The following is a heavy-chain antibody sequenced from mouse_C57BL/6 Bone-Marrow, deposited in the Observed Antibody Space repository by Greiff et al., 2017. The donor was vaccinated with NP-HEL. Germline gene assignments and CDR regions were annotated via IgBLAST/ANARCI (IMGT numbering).Heavy chain of an antibody. Sequence: VQLKESGPELVKPGASVKISCKASGYSFTGYYMNWVKQSPEKSLEWIGEINPSTGGTTYNQKFKAKATLTVDKSSSTAYMQLKSLTSEDSAVYYCARGNYGDAMDYWGQGTSVTVSS. CDR3: ARGNYGDAMDY. CDR2: INPSTGGT. CDR1: GYSFTGYY. D-gene: IGHD1-2*01. J-gene: IGHJ4*01. V-gene: IGHV1-42*01.